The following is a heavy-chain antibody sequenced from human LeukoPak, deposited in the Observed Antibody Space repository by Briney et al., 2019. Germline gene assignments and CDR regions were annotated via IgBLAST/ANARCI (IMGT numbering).Heavy chain of an antibody. Sequence: PGGSLRLSCAASGFTFSSYAMSWVRQAPGKGLEWVSGIIGGGGGTYYADSVKGRFTISRDNSKKTLYLQMNSLRAEDTAVYYCARSNEDIVVVPAAMFDYWGQGTLVTVSS. D-gene: IGHD2-2*01. CDR1: GFTFSSYA. CDR3: ARSNEDIVVVPAAMFDY. CDR2: IIGGGGGT. J-gene: IGHJ4*02. V-gene: IGHV3-23*01.